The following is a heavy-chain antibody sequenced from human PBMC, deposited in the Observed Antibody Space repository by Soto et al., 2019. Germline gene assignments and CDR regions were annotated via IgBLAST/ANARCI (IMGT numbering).Heavy chain of an antibody. Sequence: SETLSLTCTVSGGSISSGGYYWSWIRQHTGKGLEWIRYIYYSGSTYYNPSLKSRVTISVDTSKNQFSLKLSSVTAADTAVYYCARVPIAAAGPTDYWGQGTLVIVSS. CDR3: ARVPIAAAGPTDY. CDR2: IYYSGST. CDR1: GGSISSGGYY. D-gene: IGHD6-13*01. V-gene: IGHV4-31*03. J-gene: IGHJ4*02.